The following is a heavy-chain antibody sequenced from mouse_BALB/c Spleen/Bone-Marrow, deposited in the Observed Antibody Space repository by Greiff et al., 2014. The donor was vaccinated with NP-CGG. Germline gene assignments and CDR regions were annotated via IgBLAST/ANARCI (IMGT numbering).Heavy chain of an antibody. J-gene: IGHJ1*01. V-gene: IGHV1S81*02. CDR3: TRSNYGYWYFDV. Sequence: VQLQQSGAELVKPGASVKLSCKASGYTFSSYYMYWVKQRPGQGLEWIGEINPSNGGTKFNEKFKSKATLTVDKSSSTAYMQLSSLTSEDSAVYYCTRSNYGYWYFDVCGAGTTVTVSS. D-gene: IGHD1-1*01. CDR2: INPSNGGT. CDR1: GYTFSSYY.